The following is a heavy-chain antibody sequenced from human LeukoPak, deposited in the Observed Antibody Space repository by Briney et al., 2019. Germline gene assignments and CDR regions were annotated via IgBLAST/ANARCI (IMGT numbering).Heavy chain of an antibody. J-gene: IGHJ4*02. D-gene: IGHD3-16*02. CDR1: GYTFTSYG. CDR3: ARVKGYYDYVWGSYRYSPTDY. Sequence: ASVKVSCKASGYTFTSYGISWVRQAPGQGLEWMGWISAHNGNTNYAQKLQGRVTMTTDTSTSTAYMELRSLRSDDTAVYYCARVKGYYDYVWGSYRYSPTDYWGQGTLVTVSS. V-gene: IGHV1-18*01. CDR2: ISAHNGNT.